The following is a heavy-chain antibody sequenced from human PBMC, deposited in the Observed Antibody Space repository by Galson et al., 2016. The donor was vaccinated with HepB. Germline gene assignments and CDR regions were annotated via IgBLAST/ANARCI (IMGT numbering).Heavy chain of an antibody. D-gene: IGHD2/OR15-2a*01. CDR2: INHSGIT. CDR1: GGSFRDYY. J-gene: IGHJ4*02. CDR3: ARAYCSSSNCPLYY. V-gene: IGHV4-34*01. Sequence: SETLSLTCTVYGGSFRDYYWTWIRQPPGKGLEWIGEINHSGITNYNPSLQSRVIMSLDASKNHFSLILSSVTAADTASYYCARAYCSSSNCPLYYWGQGTLVMVSS.